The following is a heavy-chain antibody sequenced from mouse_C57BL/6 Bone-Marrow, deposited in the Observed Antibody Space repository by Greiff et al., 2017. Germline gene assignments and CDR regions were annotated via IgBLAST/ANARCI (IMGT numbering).Heavy chain of an antibody. D-gene: IGHD1-1*01. CDR1: GYTFTSYG. CDR2: IYPRSGNT. CDR3: AREGPHYYGSSLYYFDY. V-gene: IGHV1-81*01. Sequence: QVQLKQSGAELARPGASVKLSCKASGYTFTSYGISWVKQRTGQGLEWIGEIYPRSGNTYYNEKFKGKATLTADKSSSTAYMELRSLTSEDSAVYFCAREGPHYYGSSLYYFDYWGQGTTLTVSS. J-gene: IGHJ2*01.